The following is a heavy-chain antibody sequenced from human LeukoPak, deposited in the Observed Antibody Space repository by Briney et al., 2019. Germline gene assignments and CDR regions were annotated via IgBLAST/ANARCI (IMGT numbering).Heavy chain of an antibody. Sequence: GGSLRLSCAASEFTFSSYWMSWVRQAPGKGLEWVANIKQDGSEKYYVDSVKGRFTISRDNAKNSLYLQMNSLRAEDTAVYYCARDLGPGQYYYYYIDVWGKGTTATVSS. CDR2: IKQDGSEK. CDR3: ARDLGPGQYYYYYIDV. J-gene: IGHJ6*03. V-gene: IGHV3-7*01. CDR1: EFTFSSYW.